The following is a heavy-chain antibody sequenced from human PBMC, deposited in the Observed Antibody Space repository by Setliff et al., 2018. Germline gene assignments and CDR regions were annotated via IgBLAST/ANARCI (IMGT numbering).Heavy chain of an antibody. Sequence: SETLSLTCTVSGGSISSSSYYWGWIRQPPGEGLEWIGSIYYSGNTYYNPSLKSRVTISVDTSKNQFSLKLSSVTAADTAVYYCARVPRFTDTRNAFDIWGQGTMVTVSS. V-gene: IGHV4-39*07. J-gene: IGHJ3*02. CDR1: GGSISSSSYY. D-gene: IGHD5-18*01. CDR3: ARVPRFTDTRNAFDI. CDR2: IYYSGNT.